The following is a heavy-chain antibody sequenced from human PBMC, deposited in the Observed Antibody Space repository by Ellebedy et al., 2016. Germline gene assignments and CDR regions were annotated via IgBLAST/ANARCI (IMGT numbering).Heavy chain of an antibody. J-gene: IGHJ4*02. CDR2: LNRDASIT. D-gene: IGHD1-26*01. Sequence: GGSLRLXXAASGFTFTDYWMHWVRQVPGKGLVWVSRLNRDASITKYADSVEGRFTISRDNAKNSLYLQMTSLRAEDTAVYYCASSVLLLGATGIFDAWGQGTLVTVSS. CDR1: GFTFTDYW. CDR3: ASSVLLLGATGIFDA. V-gene: IGHV3-74*01.